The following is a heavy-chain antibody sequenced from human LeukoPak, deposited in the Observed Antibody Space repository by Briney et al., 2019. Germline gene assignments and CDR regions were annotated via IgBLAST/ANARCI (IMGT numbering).Heavy chain of an antibody. CDR1: GGSISSSSYY. V-gene: IGHV4-39*07. J-gene: IGHJ4*02. CDR2: IYYSGST. CDR3: ALKKQQLALDPWGVFDY. D-gene: IGHD6-13*01. Sequence: PSETLSLTCTVSGGSISSSSYYWGWIRQPPGKGLEWIGSIYYSGSTYYNPSLKSRVTISVDTSKNQFSLKLSSVTAADTAVYYCALKKQQLALDPWGVFDYWGQGTLVTVSS.